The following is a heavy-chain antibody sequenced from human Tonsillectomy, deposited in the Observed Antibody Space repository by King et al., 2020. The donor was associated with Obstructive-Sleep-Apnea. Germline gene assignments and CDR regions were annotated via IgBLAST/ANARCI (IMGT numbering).Heavy chain of an antibody. V-gene: IGHV3-43D*03. D-gene: IGHD1-26*01. Sequence: VQLVESGGVVVQPGGSLRLSCAASGFTFDDYAMHWVRQAPGKGLEWVSLISWDGGSTYYADSVKGRFTISRDNSKNSLYLQMNSLRAEDTALYYCAKDFYAQWELLGPAGQTYYFDYWGQGTLVTVSS. CDR1: GFTFDDYA. CDR2: ISWDGGST. J-gene: IGHJ4*02. CDR3: AKDFYAQWELLGPAGQTYYFDY.